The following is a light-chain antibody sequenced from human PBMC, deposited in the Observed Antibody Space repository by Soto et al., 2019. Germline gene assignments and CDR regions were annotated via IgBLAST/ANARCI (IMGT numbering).Light chain of an antibody. V-gene: IGKV1-5*01. Sequence: DIQMTQSPSTLSASVGDTVTVTCRASQSVSGWLAWYQQKPGEAPKLLIYDASALPRGVPSRFSGSGAGPKFTPAPASLQPEDFATYYCQQYETFSGTYGPGTKLEI. J-gene: IGKJ1*01. CDR2: DAS. CDR3: QQYETFSGT. CDR1: QSVSGW.